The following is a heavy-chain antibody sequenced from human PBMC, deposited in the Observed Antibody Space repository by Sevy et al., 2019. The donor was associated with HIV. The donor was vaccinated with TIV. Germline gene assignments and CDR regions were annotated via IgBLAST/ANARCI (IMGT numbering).Heavy chain of an antibody. CDR2: IKHDGSVT. Sequence: GGSLRLSCTASGFTFSNYWLNWVRHAPGKGLEWVANIKHDGSVTYYADSVKGRFTLSRDDIKNSLSLQMNSLRAEDTAVYYCARGGPLVDGTLIPWGLDVWGQGTTVTASS. CDR3: ARGGPLVDGTLIPWGLDV. CDR1: GFTFSNYW. J-gene: IGHJ6*02. D-gene: IGHD1-7*01. V-gene: IGHV3-7*01.